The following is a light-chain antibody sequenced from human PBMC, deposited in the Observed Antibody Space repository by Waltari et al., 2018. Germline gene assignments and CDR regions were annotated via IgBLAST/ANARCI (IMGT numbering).Light chain of an antibody. V-gene: IGKV1-16*01. Sequence: DIQLTQSPSSLSASLGESVTIPCRASQAINIYLGWFQQKPGKAPKSLSYAATSLQSGVPSTFSGSGSGTDFTITIDSLQPEDFATYYCQQYKSFPLTFGGGTKVEIK. CDR3: QQYKSFPLT. CDR2: AAT. J-gene: IGKJ4*01. CDR1: QAINIY.